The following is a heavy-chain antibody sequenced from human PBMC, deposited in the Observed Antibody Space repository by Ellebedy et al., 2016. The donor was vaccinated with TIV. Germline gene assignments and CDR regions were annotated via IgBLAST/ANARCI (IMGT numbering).Heavy chain of an antibody. V-gene: IGHV1-18*01. J-gene: IGHJ3*02. D-gene: IGHD3-10*01. CDR3: ARALFGLLSVGDDAFDI. Sequence: ASVKVSCKASGFTFTSYGIIWVRQAPGQGLEWMGWISAYNGHTNYAQKVQGRVTMTTDTSQSTAYMELRRLRSDDTAVYYCARALFGLLSVGDDAFDIWGQGTMVTVSS. CDR1: GFTFTSYG. CDR2: ISAYNGHT.